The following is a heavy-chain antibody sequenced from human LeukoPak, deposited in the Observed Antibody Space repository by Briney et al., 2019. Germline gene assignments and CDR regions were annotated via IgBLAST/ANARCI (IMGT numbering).Heavy chain of an antibody. Sequence: ASVKVSCKASGYTFTSYGISWLRRAPGKGLEWRGWISAYNGNTNYAQKLQGRVTMTTDTSTSTAYMELRSLRSDDTAVYYCARGLSSSPGDPFDYWGQGTLVTVSS. D-gene: IGHD6-13*01. CDR3: ARGLSSSPGDPFDY. CDR2: ISAYNGNT. V-gene: IGHV1-18*01. J-gene: IGHJ4*02. CDR1: GYTFTSYG.